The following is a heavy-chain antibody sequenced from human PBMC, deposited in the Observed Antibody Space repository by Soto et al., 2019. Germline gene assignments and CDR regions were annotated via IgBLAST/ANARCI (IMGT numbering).Heavy chain of an antibody. Sequence: SLRLSCAASLFTFSNYWISWVRQAPGKGLEWVANIKQDGSEKYYVDSVKGRFTISRDNAKNSLYLQMNSLGAEDTAVYFCASGLWTFQHWGQGTLVTVSS. V-gene: IGHV3-7*01. CDR3: ASGLWTFQH. J-gene: IGHJ1*01. CDR2: IKQDGSEK. CDR1: LFTFSNYW. D-gene: IGHD3-10*01.